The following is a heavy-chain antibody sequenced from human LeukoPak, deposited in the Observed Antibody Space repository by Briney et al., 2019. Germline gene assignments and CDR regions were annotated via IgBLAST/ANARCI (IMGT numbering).Heavy chain of an antibody. J-gene: IGHJ4*02. Sequence: SETLSLTCTVSGGSISSGSYYWSWIRQPAGKGLEWIGRIYTRGSTNYNPALKSRVTISVDQSKNQFSLKMSSVTAADPAVYYCAREVPYTLEVDYWGEGKLVTVSS. D-gene: IGHD5-18*01. CDR3: AREVPYTLEVDY. CDR2: IYTRGST. V-gene: IGHV4-61*02. CDR1: GGSISSGSYY.